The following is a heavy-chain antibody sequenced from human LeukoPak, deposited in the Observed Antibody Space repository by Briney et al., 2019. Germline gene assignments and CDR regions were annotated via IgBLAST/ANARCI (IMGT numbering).Heavy chain of an antibody. J-gene: IGHJ4*02. CDR1: GFTFSSYG. V-gene: IGHV3-30*03. CDR3: ARVTTSGSYKFDN. D-gene: IGHD3-10*01. CDR2: ISYDGSID. Sequence: GGSLRLSCAASGFTFSSYGMHWVRQAPGKGLEWVAVISYDGSIDYYADSVKGRFTISRDNSMNTLYLQMNSLRAEDTAVYYCARVTTSGSYKFDNWGQGTLVTVSS.